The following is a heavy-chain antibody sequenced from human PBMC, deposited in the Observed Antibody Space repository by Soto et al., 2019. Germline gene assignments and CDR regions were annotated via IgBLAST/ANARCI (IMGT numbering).Heavy chain of an antibody. J-gene: IGHJ5*02. D-gene: IGHD1-7*01. CDR2: IKQDGSEK. CDR1: GFTFTNYW. V-gene: IGHV3-7*03. CDR3: ARVLRITGTTAFDP. Sequence: GGSLRLSCAASGFTFTNYWMTWVRQAPGKGLEWVANIKQDGSEKYYVDSVKGRFTISRDNAKNSLLLLMNSLRAEDTAVYYCARVLRITGTTAFDPGGQGTLVTVSS.